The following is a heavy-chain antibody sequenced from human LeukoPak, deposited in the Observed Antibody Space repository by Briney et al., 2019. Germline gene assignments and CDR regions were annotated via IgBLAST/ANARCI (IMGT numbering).Heavy chain of an antibody. J-gene: IGHJ4*02. CDR1: GGSISSSNW. Sequence: SGTLSLTCAVSGGSISSSNWWSWVRQSPGKGLEWLGDTYHSGSTNYNPSLKSRVTISVGKSKNQFSLKLTSVTAADTAVYYCARQSSHYGIDYWGQGTLVTVSS. CDR2: TYHSGST. V-gene: IGHV4-4*02. CDR3: ARQSSHYGIDY. D-gene: IGHD4-17*01.